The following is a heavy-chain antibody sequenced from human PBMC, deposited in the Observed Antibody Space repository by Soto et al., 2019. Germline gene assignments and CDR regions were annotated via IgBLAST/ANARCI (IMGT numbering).Heavy chain of an antibody. D-gene: IGHD6-13*01. Sequence: VQLVESGGGLVKPGGSLRLSCAASGFTFSSYSMNWVRQAPGKGLEWVSSISSSSSYIYYADSVKGRFTISRDNAKNSLYLQMNSLRAEATAVYYCARDLQPNFDYWGQGTLVTVSS. CDR2: ISSSSSYI. J-gene: IGHJ4*02. CDR1: GFTFSSYS. CDR3: ARDLQPNFDY. V-gene: IGHV3-21*01.